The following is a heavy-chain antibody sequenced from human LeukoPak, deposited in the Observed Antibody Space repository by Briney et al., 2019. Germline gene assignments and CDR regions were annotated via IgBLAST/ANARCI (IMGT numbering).Heavy chain of an antibody. J-gene: IGHJ4*02. CDR2: TYHSGSA. Sequence: SETLSLTCSVSGGSITSYYWGWIRQPPGKGLEGIGYTYHSGSATYNPSLKSRVTISVDTSKNQFSLRLNSVTAADTAVYYCARQYCSSATCYYHFDYWGQGTLVTVSS. D-gene: IGHD2-2*01. V-gene: IGHV4-59*08. CDR1: GGSITSYY. CDR3: ARQYCSSATCYYHFDY.